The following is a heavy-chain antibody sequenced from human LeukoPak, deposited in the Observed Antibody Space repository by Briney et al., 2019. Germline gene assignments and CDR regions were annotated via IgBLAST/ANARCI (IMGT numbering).Heavy chain of an antibody. J-gene: IGHJ4*02. V-gene: IGHV4-61*02. Sequence: SETLSLTCTVSGASISSGSYYWSWIRRPAGEGLEWIGRINTSGSTNNNPSLKSRVTISVDTSKSQFSLKLSSVTAADTAVYYCARESSIVGAINYWGQGTLVTVSS. CDR3: ARESSIVGAINY. D-gene: IGHD1-26*01. CDR2: INTSGST. CDR1: GASISSGSYY.